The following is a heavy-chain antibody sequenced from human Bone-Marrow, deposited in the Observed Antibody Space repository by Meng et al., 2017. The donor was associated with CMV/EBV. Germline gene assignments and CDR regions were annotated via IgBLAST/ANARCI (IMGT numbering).Heavy chain of an antibody. V-gene: IGHV5-51*01. CDR3: ARQLDTRTWDNWFDP. D-gene: IGHD2-2*01. CDR2: IYPGDSDT. CDR1: GYSFTSYW. J-gene: IGHJ5*02. Sequence: GGSLRLSCKGSGYSFTSYWIGWVRQMPGKGLEWMGIIYPGDSDTTYSPSFQGQVTISADKSISTAYLQWSSLKDSDTAMYYCARQLDTRTWDNWFDPWGQGTLVTVSS.